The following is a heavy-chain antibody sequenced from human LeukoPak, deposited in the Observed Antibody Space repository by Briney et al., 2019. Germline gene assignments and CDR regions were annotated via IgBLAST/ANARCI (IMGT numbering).Heavy chain of an antibody. V-gene: IGHV1-69*05. D-gene: IGHD3-22*01. CDR2: IIPIFGTA. J-gene: IGHJ3*02. CDR1: GGTFSSYA. Sequence: SVKVSCKASGGTFSSYAISWLRQAPGQGLEWMGRIIPIFGTANYAQKFQGRVTITTDESTSTAYMELSSLRSEDTAVYYCARGGADYYDSSGYYRVGAFDIWGQGTMVTVSS. CDR3: ARGGADYYDSSGYYRVGAFDI.